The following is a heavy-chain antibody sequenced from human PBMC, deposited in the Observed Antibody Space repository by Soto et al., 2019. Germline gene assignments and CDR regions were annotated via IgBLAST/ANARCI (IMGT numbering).Heavy chain of an antibody. CDR2: INSGGSST. V-gene: IGHV3-74*01. J-gene: IGHJ4*02. Sequence: EVQLVESGGGLVQPGGSLRLSCAASGITFSNYWMHWVRQAPGKGLVWVSRINSGGSSTTYADSVKGRFTISRNNAKNTLYLQMNSLRAEDTAVYYCARDSSWTGYSAQFGYWGQGALVTVSS. CDR1: GITFSNYW. CDR3: ARDSSWTGYSAQFGY. D-gene: IGHD3-9*01.